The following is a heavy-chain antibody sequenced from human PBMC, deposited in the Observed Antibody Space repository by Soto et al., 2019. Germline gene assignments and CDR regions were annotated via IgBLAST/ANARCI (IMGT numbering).Heavy chain of an antibody. Sequence: QVQLVQSGAEVKKPGASVKVSCKASGYTFTSYGISWVRQAPGQGLEWMGWISAYNGNTNYAQKLQGRVTMTTDTSTSTAYMELRSLRSDDTAVYYCARVPLKYGSGSYRWGTLFDYWGQGTLVTVSS. D-gene: IGHD3-10*01. CDR2: ISAYNGNT. CDR1: GYTFTSYG. CDR3: ARVPLKYGSGSYRWGTLFDY. J-gene: IGHJ4*02. V-gene: IGHV1-18*01.